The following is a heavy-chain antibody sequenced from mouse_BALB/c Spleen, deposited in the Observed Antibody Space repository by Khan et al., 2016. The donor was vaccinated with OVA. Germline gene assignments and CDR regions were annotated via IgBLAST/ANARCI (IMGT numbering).Heavy chain of an antibody. J-gene: IGHJ1*01. D-gene: IGHD2-1*01. CDR1: GFSLTSYG. CDR3: ARHGYYGNYGPYFDG. V-gene: IGHV2-6-1*01. Sequence: QVQLKESGPGLVAPSQSLSITCTISGFSLTSYGVHWVRQPPGKGLEWLVVIWSGGHTTYNSALKSRLSISKDNSKSQVFLKMNSLQTDDTAMYYCARHGYYGNYGPYFDGWGAGTTVTVSS. CDR2: IWSGGHT.